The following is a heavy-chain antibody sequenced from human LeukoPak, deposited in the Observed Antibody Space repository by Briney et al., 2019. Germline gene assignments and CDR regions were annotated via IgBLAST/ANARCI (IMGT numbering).Heavy chain of an antibody. D-gene: IGHD6-19*01. CDR3: AIIDSSGWYPFDY. J-gene: IGHJ4*02. V-gene: IGHV3-53*05. CDR2: IYSGGST. CDR1: GFTVSSNY. Sequence: GGSLRLSCAASGFTVSSNYMSWVRQAPGKGLEWVSVIYSGGSTYYADSVKGRFTISRDNSKNTLYLQMNSLRAEDTAVYYCAIIDSSGWYPFDYWGQGTLVTVSS.